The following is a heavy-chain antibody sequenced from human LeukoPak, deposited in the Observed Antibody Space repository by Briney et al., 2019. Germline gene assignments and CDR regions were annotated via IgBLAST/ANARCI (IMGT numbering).Heavy chain of an antibody. Sequence: ASVTVSCKASGYTFITYYMHWVRQAPGQGLEWTGIINPSGDSTSYAQKFQGRVTMTRDTSTSTVYMELSSLRSEDTAIYYCAKGYGGRPLTVFDYWGQGPLVPVSS. J-gene: IGHJ4*02. D-gene: IGHD3-10*01. CDR2: INPSGDST. CDR1: GYTFITYY. V-gene: IGHV1-46*01. CDR3: AKGYGGRPLTVFDY.